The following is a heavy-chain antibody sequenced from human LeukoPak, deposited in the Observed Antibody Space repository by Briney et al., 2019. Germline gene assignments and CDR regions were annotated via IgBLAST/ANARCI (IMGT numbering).Heavy chain of an antibody. V-gene: IGHV3-53*01. J-gene: IGHJ4*02. CDR3: AKEERLRFGAMYLDY. Sequence: GGSLRLSCAASGFTVSSNYMSWVRQAPGKGLEWVSVIYSGGSTYYADSVKGRFTISRDNSKNTLYLQMNSLRAEDTAIYYCAKEERLRFGAMYLDYWGQGTLVTVSS. CDR1: GFTVSSNY. D-gene: IGHD3-10*01. CDR2: IYSGGST.